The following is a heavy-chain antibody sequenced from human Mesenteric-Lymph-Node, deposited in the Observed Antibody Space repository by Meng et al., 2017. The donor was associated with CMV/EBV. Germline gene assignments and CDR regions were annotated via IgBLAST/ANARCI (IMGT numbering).Heavy chain of an antibody. CDR2: ISSSGSTI. CDR1: GGAISDYY. J-gene: IGHJ4*02. V-gene: IGHV3-11*01. D-gene: IGHD5-18*01. Sequence: LSLTCSVSGGAISDYYMSWIRQAPGKGLEWVSYISSSGSTIYYADSVKGRFTISRDNAKNSLYLQMNSLRAEDTAVYYCARDRNSYYYYFDYWGQGTLVTVSS. CDR3: ARDRNSYYYYFDY.